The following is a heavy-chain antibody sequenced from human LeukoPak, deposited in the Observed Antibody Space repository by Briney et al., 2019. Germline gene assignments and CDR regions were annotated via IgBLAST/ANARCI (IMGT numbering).Heavy chain of an antibody. D-gene: IGHD3-10*01. J-gene: IGHJ6*03. V-gene: IGHV4-61*02. Sequence: SETLSLTCTVSGGSISSGSYYWSWIRQPAGKGLEWIGRIYTSGSTNYNPSLKSRVTISVDTSKNQFSLKLSSVTAAYTAVYYCARTTMVRGTYYMDVWGKGTTVTISS. CDR3: ARTTMVRGTYYMDV. CDR2: IYTSGST. CDR1: GGSISSGSYY.